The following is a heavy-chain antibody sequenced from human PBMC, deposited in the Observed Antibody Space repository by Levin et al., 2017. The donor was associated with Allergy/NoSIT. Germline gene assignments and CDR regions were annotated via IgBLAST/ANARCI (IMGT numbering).Heavy chain of an antibody. Sequence: AGGSLRLSCAASGFTVSSNYMSWVRQAPGKGLEWVSVIYSGGSTYYADSVKGRFTISRDNSKNTLYLQMNSLRAEDTAVYYCARDPASTPSGHDYYMDVWGKGTTVTVSS. J-gene: IGHJ6*03. CDR3: ARDPASTPSGHDYYMDV. D-gene: IGHD1-1*01. CDR1: GFTVSSNY. CDR2: IYSGGST. V-gene: IGHV3-53*01.